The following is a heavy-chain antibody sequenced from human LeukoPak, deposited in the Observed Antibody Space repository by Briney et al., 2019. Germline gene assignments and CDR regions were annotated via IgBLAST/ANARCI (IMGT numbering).Heavy chain of an antibody. CDR1: GYTFTSYD. Sequence: ASVKASCKASGYTFTSYDINWVRQATGQGLEWMGWMNPNSGNTGYAQKFQGRVTMTRNTSISTAYMKLSSLRSEDTAVYYCARAPKRVWGSYRPFDYWGQGTLVTVSS. J-gene: IGHJ4*02. CDR2: MNPNSGNT. CDR3: ARAPKRVWGSYRPFDY. D-gene: IGHD3-16*02. V-gene: IGHV1-8*01.